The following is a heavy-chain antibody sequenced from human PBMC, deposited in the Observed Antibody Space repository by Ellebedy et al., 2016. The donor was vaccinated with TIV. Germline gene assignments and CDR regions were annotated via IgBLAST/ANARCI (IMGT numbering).Heavy chain of an antibody. D-gene: IGHD5-18*01. J-gene: IGHJ4*02. V-gene: IGHV3-48*02. CDR2: ISYGSGTI. CDR1: GFIFSSYN. CDR3: ARDFSAMVTSDY. Sequence: GESLKISCAASGFIFSSYNMKWVRQAPGKGLEWASYISYGSGTIHYADSVKGRFTISRDNAKNSLYLQMNSLRDEDTAVYYCARDFSAMVTSDYWGQGTLVTVSS.